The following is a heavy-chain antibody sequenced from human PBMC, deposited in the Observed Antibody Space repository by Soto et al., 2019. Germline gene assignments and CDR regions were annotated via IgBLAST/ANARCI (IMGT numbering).Heavy chain of an antibody. D-gene: IGHD3-22*01. V-gene: IGHV2-5*01. J-gene: IGHJ5*02. Sequence: SGPTLVNPTQTLTMTCPFSAFSLSTSGLGVGWIRQPPGKALEWLALIYWNDDKRYSPSLKSRLTITKDTSKNQVVLTMTNMDAVPTATYYCAHTYDSSASYYVNCPTWGKRSLVSVSS. CDR1: AFSLSTSGLG. CDR2: IYWNDDK. CDR3: AHTYDSSASYYVNCPT.